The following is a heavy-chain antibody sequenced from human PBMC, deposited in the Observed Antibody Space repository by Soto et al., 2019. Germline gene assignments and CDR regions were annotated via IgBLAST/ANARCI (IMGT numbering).Heavy chain of an antibody. D-gene: IGHD2-2*01. Sequence: QVQLVESGGDLVKPGWSLRLSCVASGFSFSDYSMTGMRQAPGGGMDFVAFISNTAVTDNYADSVKCRFTISRDNDRNSVYLPMDSLRAEDAAVYDCARDLHQMLSRKPGYYYLDVWGTGTKVTVSS. CDR3: ARDLHQMLSRKPGYYYLDV. CDR2: ISNTAVTD. CDR1: GFSFSDYS. J-gene: IGHJ6*03. V-gene: IGHV3-11*01.